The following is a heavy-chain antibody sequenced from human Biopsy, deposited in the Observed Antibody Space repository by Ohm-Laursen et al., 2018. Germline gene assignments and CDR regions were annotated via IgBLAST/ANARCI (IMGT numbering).Heavy chain of an antibody. Sequence: SDTLSLTCPVSGGYISHYYWTWIRQPAGQGLEWIGRIYITGETDYNPSLKGRVTMSVDSSKKQFSLKLKSVTAADTAIYYCARAPPLIRGVVESWFDPWGQGILVTVSS. V-gene: IGHV4-4*07. CDR1: GGYISHYY. CDR2: IYITGET. J-gene: IGHJ5*02. D-gene: IGHD3-10*01. CDR3: ARAPPLIRGVVESWFDP.